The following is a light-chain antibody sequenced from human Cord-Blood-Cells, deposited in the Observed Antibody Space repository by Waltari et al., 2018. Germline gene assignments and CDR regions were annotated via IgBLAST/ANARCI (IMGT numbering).Light chain of an antibody. V-gene: IGKV3-11*01. CDR2: DAS. CDR3: QQRSNWPIT. J-gene: IGKJ5*01. CDR1: QGVSSY. Sequence: EIVLTQSPATLSLSPGERATLSCRASQGVSSYLAWYQQKPGQAPRLLIYDASNGATGSPARFSGSGYGTDFTLTISSLEPEDFAEYYCQQRSNWPITFGQGTRLEIK.